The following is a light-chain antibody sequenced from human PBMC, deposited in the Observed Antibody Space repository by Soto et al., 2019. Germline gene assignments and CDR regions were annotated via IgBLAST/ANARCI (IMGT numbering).Light chain of an antibody. CDR2: DTS. J-gene: IGKJ5*01. CDR3: QRYGSSPLIT. Sequence: VMRQSPATLSVSPGEGATLSCRASQGIGDTLAWYQHKPGQTPRLLIYDTSTRATGVPTRFSGSRSGTDFTLTISRLEPEDFAVYYCQRYGSSPLITFGQGTRLEIK. V-gene: IGKV3-20*01. CDR1: QGIGDT.